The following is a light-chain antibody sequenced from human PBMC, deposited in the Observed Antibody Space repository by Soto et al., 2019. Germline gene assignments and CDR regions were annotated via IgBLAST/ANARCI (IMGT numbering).Light chain of an antibody. CDR1: QSVRSN. V-gene: IGKV3-15*01. J-gene: IGKJ2*01. CDR2: GAS. CDR3: QQYNNWPYT. Sequence: EIVMTQSPATLSVSPGERATLSCRASQSVRSNLAWYQQTPGQAPRLLISGASTRATGIPARFSGSGSGTEFTLTISSLQSEDFAVYYCQQYNNWPYTFGLGTKLDIK.